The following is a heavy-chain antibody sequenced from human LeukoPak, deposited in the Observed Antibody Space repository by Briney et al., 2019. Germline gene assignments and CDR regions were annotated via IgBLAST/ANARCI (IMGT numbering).Heavy chain of an antibody. CDR2: IRGRAYGGTT. CDR1: GFTFGDYP. V-gene: IGHV3-49*04. D-gene: IGHD4-11*01. J-gene: IGHJ4*02. Sequence: GGSLRLSCTASGFTFGDYPMSWVRQAPGKGREWVGFIRGRAYGGTTEYAASVKGRFIISRDDSKSIAYLQVNSLKTEDRAVDYCTRWRETVTTTFDYWGQGTLVTVSS. CDR3: TRWRETVTTTFDY.